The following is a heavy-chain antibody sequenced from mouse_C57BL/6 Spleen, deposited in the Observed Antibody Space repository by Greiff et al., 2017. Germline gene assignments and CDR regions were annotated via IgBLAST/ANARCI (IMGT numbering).Heavy chain of an antibody. CDR2: INPSNGGT. D-gene: IGHD3-2*02. CDR1: GYTFTSYW. Sequence: QVQLQQPGTELVKPGASVKLSCKASGYTFTSYWMHWVKQRPGQGLEWIGNINPSNGGTNYNEKFKSKATLTVDKSSSTAYMHLSSLTSEDSAVYYCARSDSSGYVKWAYWGQGTLVTVSA. J-gene: IGHJ3*01. CDR3: ARSDSSGYVKWAY. V-gene: IGHV1-53*01.